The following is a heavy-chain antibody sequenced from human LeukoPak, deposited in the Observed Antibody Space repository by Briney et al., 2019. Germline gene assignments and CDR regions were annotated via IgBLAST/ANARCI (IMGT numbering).Heavy chain of an antibody. CDR2: INHDAEMI. V-gene: IGHV3-48*02. J-gene: IGHJ4*02. CDR3: ARDHDWAFDL. CDR1: GFPFASYV. Sequence: GGSLRLSCEGSGFPFASYVMSWVRQAPGKGLEWIAYINHDAEMIFYPDFVKDRFTISRDNAKKSLYLQMNALRYEDTTIYYCARDHDWAFDLWGQGTLVTVSS. D-gene: IGHD3-9*01.